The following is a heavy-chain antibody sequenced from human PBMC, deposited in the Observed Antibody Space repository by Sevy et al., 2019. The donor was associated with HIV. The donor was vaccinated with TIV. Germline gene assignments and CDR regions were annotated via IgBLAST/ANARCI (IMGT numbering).Heavy chain of an antibody. Sequence: GGSLRLSCAASGFTFSSYSMNWVRQAPGKGLEWVSSISSSSSYIYYADSVKGRFTISRDNAKNSLYLQMNSLRAEDTAVYYCARDPLPDIVVVPAAIPVADYWGQGTLVTVSS. CDR3: ARDPLPDIVVVPAAIPVADY. CDR1: GFTFSSYS. J-gene: IGHJ4*02. V-gene: IGHV3-21*01. CDR2: ISSSSSYI. D-gene: IGHD2-2*02.